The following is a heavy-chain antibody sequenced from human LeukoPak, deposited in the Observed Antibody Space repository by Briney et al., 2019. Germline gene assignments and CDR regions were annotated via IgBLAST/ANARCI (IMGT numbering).Heavy chain of an antibody. D-gene: IGHD1-1*01. Sequence: SETLSLTCTVSGGSISSGSYYWSWIRQPAGKGLEWIGRIYTSGSTNYNPSLKSRVTMSVDTSKNQFSLKLSSVTAADTAVYYCARNDRQNWFDPWGQGTLVTVSS. V-gene: IGHV4-61*02. J-gene: IGHJ5*02. CDR1: GGSISSGSYY. CDR3: ARNDRQNWFDP. CDR2: IYTSGST.